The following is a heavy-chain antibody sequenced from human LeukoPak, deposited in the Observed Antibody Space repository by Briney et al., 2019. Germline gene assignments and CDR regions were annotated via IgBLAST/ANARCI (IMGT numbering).Heavy chain of an antibody. J-gene: IGHJ4*02. D-gene: IGHD6-13*01. V-gene: IGHV5-10-1*01. CDR2: IDPSDAYT. CDR1: GYSFTSYW. CDR3: ARHEGYSSSAEVY. Sequence: KPGESLRISCKGSGYSFTSYWISWVRQMPGKGVEWKGRIDPSDAYTNYSPSFQGHVTISSDKSIKTAYLQWSSLKASDTAMYYCARHEGYSSSAEVYWGQGTLVTVSS.